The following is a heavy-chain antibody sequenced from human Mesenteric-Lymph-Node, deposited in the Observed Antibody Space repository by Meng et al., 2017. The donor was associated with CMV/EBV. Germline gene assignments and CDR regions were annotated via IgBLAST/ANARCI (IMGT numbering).Heavy chain of an antibody. CDR1: GFTFDDYA. Sequence: GGSLRLSCAASGFTFDDYAMHWVRQAPGKGLEWVSGISWNSGSIGYADSVKGRFTISRDNAKNSLYLQMNSLRAEDTALYYCAKDHRRYCSGGSCYFDYWGQGTLVTVSS. CDR2: ISWNSGSI. J-gene: IGHJ4*02. CDR3: AKDHRRYCSGGSCYFDY. D-gene: IGHD2-15*01. V-gene: IGHV3-9*01.